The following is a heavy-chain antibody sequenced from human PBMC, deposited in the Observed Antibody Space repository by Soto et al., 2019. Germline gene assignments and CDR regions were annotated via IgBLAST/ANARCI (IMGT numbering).Heavy chain of an antibody. Sequence: QVQLVQSGAEVKKPGSSVKVSCKASGGTFSTHTISWVRQAPGQGLEWMGRSIPILGLVNYAQKFQGRVTITADKSTNTAYMDLSSLRSDDTAVYYCARADPVVVLDHYYYGMDVWGQGTTVTVSS. CDR1: GGTFSTHT. V-gene: IGHV1-69*02. J-gene: IGHJ6*02. CDR3: ARADPVVVLDHYYYGMDV. D-gene: IGHD2-15*01. CDR2: SIPILGLV.